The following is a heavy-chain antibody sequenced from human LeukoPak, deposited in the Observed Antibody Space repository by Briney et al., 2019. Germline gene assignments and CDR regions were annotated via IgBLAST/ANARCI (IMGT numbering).Heavy chain of an antibody. J-gene: IGHJ6*03. CDR2: MNPNSGNT. Sequence: GASVKVSRKASGYTFTSYDINWVRQATGQGLEWMGWMNPNSGNTGYAQKFQGRVTMTRNTSISTAYMELSSLRSEDTAVYYCARARGYSYGSPEYSYYMDVWGKGTTVTISS. CDR3: ARARGYSYGSPEYSYYMDV. V-gene: IGHV1-8*01. D-gene: IGHD5-18*01. CDR1: GYTFTSYD.